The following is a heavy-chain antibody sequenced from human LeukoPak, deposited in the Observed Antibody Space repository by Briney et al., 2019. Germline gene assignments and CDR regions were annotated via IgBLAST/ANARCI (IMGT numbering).Heavy chain of an antibody. V-gene: IGHV1-46*01. Sequence: GASVKVSCKASGGTFSSYAISWVRQAPGQGLEWMGIINPSGGSTSYAQKLQGRVTMTRDTSTSTVYMELSSLRSEDTAVYYCARDLGVGDGSGSYYTIDYWGQGTLVTVSS. CDR3: ARDLGVGDGSGSYYTIDY. D-gene: IGHD3-10*01. CDR2: INPSGGST. CDR1: GGTFSSYA. J-gene: IGHJ4*02.